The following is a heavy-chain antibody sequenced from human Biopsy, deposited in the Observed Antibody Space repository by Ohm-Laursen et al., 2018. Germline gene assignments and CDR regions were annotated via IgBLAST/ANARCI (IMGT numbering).Heavy chain of an antibody. D-gene: IGHD3-9*01. V-gene: IGHV1-69*06. J-gene: IGHJ1*01. CDR3: ATKLTGYFHH. Sequence: SVKVSCKTPGGTFSNYGVNWVRQAPGQGLDWLGGNIPILGTGNYAQKFQDRVTVAADTSTSTATMELRSLRSDDTAVYYCATKLTGYFHHWGQGILVIVSS. CDR1: GGTFSNYG. CDR2: NIPILGTG.